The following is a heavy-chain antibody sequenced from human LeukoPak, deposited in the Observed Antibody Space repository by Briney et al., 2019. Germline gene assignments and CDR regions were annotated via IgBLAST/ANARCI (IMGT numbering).Heavy chain of an antibody. CDR1: GFTFSSYA. J-gene: IGHJ5*02. V-gene: IGHV3-30-3*01. CDR3: ARGTYGLRIDNWFDP. CDR2: ISYDGSNK. Sequence: PGGSLRLSCAASGFTFSSYAMDWVRQAPGKGLEWVAVISYDGSNKFYADSVKGRFIISRDNSKNTLYLQMNSLRAEDTAVYYCARGTYGLRIDNWFDPWGQGTLVTVSS. D-gene: IGHD1-26*01.